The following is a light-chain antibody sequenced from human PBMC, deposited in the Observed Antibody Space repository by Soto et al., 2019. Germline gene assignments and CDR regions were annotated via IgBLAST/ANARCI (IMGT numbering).Light chain of an antibody. J-gene: IGLJ1*01. CDR2: DVT. Sequence: QSVLTQPRSVSGSPVQSGTISCTGTSSDVGGYDYVSWYQQYPGKAPKLLISDVTERPSGVPDRFSGSKSGNTDCLTISGLQAEDEAIYYCCSFAGNYRLFGTGTTVTVL. CDR1: SSDVGGYDY. CDR3: CSFAGNYRL. V-gene: IGLV2-11*01.